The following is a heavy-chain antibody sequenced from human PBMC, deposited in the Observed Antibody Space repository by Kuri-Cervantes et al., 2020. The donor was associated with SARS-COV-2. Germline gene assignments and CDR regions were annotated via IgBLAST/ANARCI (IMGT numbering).Heavy chain of an antibody. Sequence: ETLSLTCAASGFTFSSYGMHWVRQAPGKGLEWVANIKQDGSEKYYVDSVKGRFTISRDNAKNSLYLQMNSLRAEDTAVYYCARDNLWLDYYYMDVWGKGTTVTVSS. CDR3: ARDNLWLDYYYMDV. CDR2: IKQDGSEK. CDR1: GFTFSSYG. D-gene: IGHD2-21*01. V-gene: IGHV3-7*01. J-gene: IGHJ6*03.